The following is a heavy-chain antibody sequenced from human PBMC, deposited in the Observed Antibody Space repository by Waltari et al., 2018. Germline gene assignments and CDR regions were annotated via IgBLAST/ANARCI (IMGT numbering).Heavy chain of an antibody. CDR1: GYSISSGYY. V-gene: IGHV4-38-2*01. CDR2: IYHSGNI. J-gene: IGHJ3*02. CDR3: ARVSMGSITSSDAFEI. Sequence: QVQLQESGPGLVKPSETLSLTCAVSGYSISSGYYWGWIRQPPGKGLEWIGSIYHSGNISYNPSLKSRVTLSLDTSKNHCSLKLTSVTAADTAVYYCARVSMGSITSSDAFEIWGQGTMVTVSS. D-gene: IGHD2-15*01.